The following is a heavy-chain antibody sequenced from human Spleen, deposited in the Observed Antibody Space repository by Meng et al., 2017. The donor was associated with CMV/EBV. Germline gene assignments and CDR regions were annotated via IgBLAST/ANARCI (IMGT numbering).Heavy chain of an antibody. CDR1: GYTFNAFY. CDR3: ARGKRGGGYESLDY. Sequence: ASVKVSCEASGYTFNAFYMHWVRQAPGQGLEWMGWINPNTDATDYAQKFQGRVTVTRDTSMSTVYMELRGLRSDDRAVYYCARGKRGGGYESLDYWGQGTPVTVSS. V-gene: IGHV1-2*02. D-gene: IGHD5-12*01. CDR2: INPNTDAT. J-gene: IGHJ4*02.